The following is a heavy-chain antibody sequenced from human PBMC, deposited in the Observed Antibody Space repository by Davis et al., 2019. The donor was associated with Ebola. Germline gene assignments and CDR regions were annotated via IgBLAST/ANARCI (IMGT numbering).Heavy chain of an antibody. CDR2: IIPILGAT. CDR1: GGTFSSHA. D-gene: IGHD6-13*01. V-gene: IGHV1-69*13. Sequence: SVKVSCKASGGTFSSHAVSWVRQAPGQGLEWMGGIIPILGATNYAQSFQGRVTITADESTSTAYMELSSLRSEDTAVYYCARSFSSTFVGWFDPWGKGTLVTVSS. CDR3: ARSFSSTFVGWFDP. J-gene: IGHJ5*02.